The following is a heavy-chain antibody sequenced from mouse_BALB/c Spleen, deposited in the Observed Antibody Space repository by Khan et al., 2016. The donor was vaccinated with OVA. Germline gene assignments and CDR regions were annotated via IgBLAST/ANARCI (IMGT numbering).Heavy chain of an antibody. J-gene: IGHJ2*01. Sequence: EVELVESGGGLVQPGGSLKLSCAASGFTFSSYGMSWVRQTPDKRLELVATINSNGGSTYYPDSVKGRFTISRDNAKNTLYLQMSSLKSEDTARYYCARMARTINWGQGTTLTVSS. CDR2: INSNGGST. CDR3: ARMARTIN. V-gene: IGHV5-6-3*01. CDR1: GFTFSSYG.